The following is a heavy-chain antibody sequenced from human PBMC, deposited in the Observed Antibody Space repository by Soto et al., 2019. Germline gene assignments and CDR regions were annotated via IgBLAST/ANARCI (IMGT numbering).Heavy chain of an antibody. J-gene: IGHJ6*02. CDR1: RYTFTGYY. V-gene: IGHV1-2*02. Sequence: QVQLVQSGAEVKKPGASVKVSCKASRYTFTGYYMHWVRQAPGQGLEWMGWINPNSGGTNYAQKFQGRVTMTRDTSISTAYLELWRLRSDDTAVYYGARSGYGDIVVAVAVVRTDVWSQGTTLTVSS. CDR2: INPNSGGT. CDR3: ARSGYGDIVVAVAVVRTDV. D-gene: IGHD2-15*01.